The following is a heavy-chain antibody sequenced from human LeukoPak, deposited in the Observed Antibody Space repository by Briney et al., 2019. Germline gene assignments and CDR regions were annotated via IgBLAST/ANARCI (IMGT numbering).Heavy chain of an antibody. D-gene: IGHD5-12*01. CDR2: ISGSGGST. J-gene: IGHJ3*02. CDR1: GFTFSSYA. Sequence: PGGSLRLSCAASGFTFSSYAMSWVRQAPGKGLEWVSAISGSGGSTYSADSVKGRFTISRDNSKNTLYLQMSSLRAEDTAVYYCGATIWTERAFDIWGQGTMVTVSS. V-gene: IGHV3-23*01. CDR3: GATIWTERAFDI.